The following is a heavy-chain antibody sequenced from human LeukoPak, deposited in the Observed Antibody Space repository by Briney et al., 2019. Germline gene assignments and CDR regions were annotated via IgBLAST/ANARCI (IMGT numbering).Heavy chain of an antibody. CDR3: ARGLCTSTGCYQGPFDF. V-gene: IGHV3-15*01. J-gene: IGHJ4*02. Sequence: GGSLRLSCAASGFTFTAACMTWVRQAPGKGLEWLGYIKNKTDGGTTAYASPVKGRFSISRDDSKKTLYLQMNRLRSEDRAVYYCARGLCTSTGCYQGPFDFWGQGVLVTVSS. D-gene: IGHD2-2*01. CDR2: IKNKTDGGTT. CDR1: GFTFTAAC.